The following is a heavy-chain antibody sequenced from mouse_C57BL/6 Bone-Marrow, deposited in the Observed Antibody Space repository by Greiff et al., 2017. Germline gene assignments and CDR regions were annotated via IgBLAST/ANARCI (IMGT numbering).Heavy chain of an antibody. V-gene: IGHV1-42*01. J-gene: IGHJ2*01. CDR2: INPSTGGT. Sequence: VQLQQSGPELVKPGASVKISCKASGYSFTGYYMNWVKQSPEKSLEWIGEINPSTGGTTYNQKFKAKATLTVDKSSSTAYMQLKSLTSEDSAVYYCARSWDAYYVDYVDYWGQGTTPTVSS. CDR3: ARSWDAYYVDYVDY. D-gene: IGHD2-3*01. CDR1: GYSFTGYY.